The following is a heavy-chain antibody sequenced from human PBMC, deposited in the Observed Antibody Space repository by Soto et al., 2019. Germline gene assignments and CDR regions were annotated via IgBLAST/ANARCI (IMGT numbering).Heavy chain of an antibody. CDR3: ARARSGSYPDY. J-gene: IGHJ4*02. CDR1: GGSISGGGYS. V-gene: IGHV6-1*01. D-gene: IGHD1-26*01. Sequence: SETLSLTCAVSGGSISGGGYSWSWIRQPPGKGLEWLGRTYYRSRWFNDYAVSVKSQIIINPDTSKNQFSLQLNSVTPEDTAVYYCARARSGSYPDYWGQGTLVTVSS. CDR2: TYYRSRWFN.